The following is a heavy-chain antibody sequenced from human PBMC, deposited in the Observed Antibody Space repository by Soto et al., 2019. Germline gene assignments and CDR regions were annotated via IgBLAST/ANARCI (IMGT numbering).Heavy chain of an antibody. Sequence: GGSLRLSCAASGFTFSSYAMSWVRQAPGKGLEWVSAISGSGGSTYYADSVKGRFTISRDNSKNTLYLQMNSLRAEDTAVYYCAKFRNVGYCSSTSCYVHYWGQGTLVTVSS. CDR3: AKFRNVGYCSSTSCYVHY. CDR1: GFTFSSYA. D-gene: IGHD2-2*01. CDR2: ISGSGGST. J-gene: IGHJ4*02. V-gene: IGHV3-23*01.